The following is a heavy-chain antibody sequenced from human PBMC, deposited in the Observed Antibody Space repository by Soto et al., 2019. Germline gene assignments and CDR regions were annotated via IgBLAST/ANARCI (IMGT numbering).Heavy chain of an antibody. D-gene: IGHD3-16*01. CDR2: IVPRFGSP. J-gene: IGHJ6*02. Sequence: QVQLVQSGAEMRKPGYSLRVSCKASGGTFSDYAFSWVRQAPGQGLEWMGGIVPRFGSPNYAQKFGGRVTITADTSSSTVYMALSSLRVDDTAVYFCARDRIQLRLGKYSFNGMDVWGQGTTIIVSS. V-gene: IGHV1-69*06. CDR3: ARDRIQLRLGKYSFNGMDV. CDR1: GGTFSDYA.